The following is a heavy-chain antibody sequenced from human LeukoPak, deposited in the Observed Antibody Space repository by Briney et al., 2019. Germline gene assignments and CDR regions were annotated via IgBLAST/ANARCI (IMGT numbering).Heavy chain of an antibody. V-gene: IGHV1-69*13. Sequence: SVKVSCKASGGTFSSYAISWVRQAPGQGLEWMGGIIPIFGTANYAQKFQGRVTIAADESTSTAYMELSSLRSEDTAVYYCARDRNYGDSFDYWGQGTLVTVSS. CDR1: GGTFSSYA. D-gene: IGHD4-17*01. J-gene: IGHJ4*02. CDR2: IIPIFGTA. CDR3: ARDRNYGDSFDY.